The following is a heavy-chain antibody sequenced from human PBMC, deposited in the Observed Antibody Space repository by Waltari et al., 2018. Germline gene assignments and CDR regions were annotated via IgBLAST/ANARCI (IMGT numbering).Heavy chain of an antibody. Sequence: QVQLQESGPGLVKPSETLSLTCAVSGYSISSGYYWGWIRQPPGKGLEWIGSIYHSGSTYYNPSLKSRVTISVDTSKNQFSLKLSSVTAADTAVYYCARVPTYCSGGSCPQYYYGMDVWGQGTTVTVSS. V-gene: IGHV4-38-2*01. D-gene: IGHD2-15*01. CDR1: GYSISSGYY. CDR3: ARVPTYCSGGSCPQYYYGMDV. CDR2: IYHSGST. J-gene: IGHJ6*02.